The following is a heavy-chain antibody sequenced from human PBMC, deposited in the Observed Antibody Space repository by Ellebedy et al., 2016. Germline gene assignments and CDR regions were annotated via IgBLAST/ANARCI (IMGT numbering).Heavy chain of an antibody. CDR3: ARLVYFDSSGCPWPYFHH. V-gene: IGHV3-11*01. D-gene: IGHD3-22*01. J-gene: IGHJ1*01. Sequence: GESLKISXAASGFTFSDSYMSWIRQAPGKGLEWVSYISSSSSAIYYADSVKGRFTISRDNTKTLLYLHMNSLRAEDTAVYYCARLVYFDSSGCPWPYFHHWGQGTLVTVSS. CDR1: GFTFSDSY. CDR2: ISSSSSAI.